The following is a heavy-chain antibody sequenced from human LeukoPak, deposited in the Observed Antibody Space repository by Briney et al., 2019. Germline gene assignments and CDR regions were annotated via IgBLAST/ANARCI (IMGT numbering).Heavy chain of an antibody. Sequence: PSETLSPTCTVSGGSISTNNYYWGWIRQPPGKGLEWIGGLSYTGSSYYNPSLKSPVTISGDTSKNQFSLKVRSVTAADTAVYYCARPFGTSSGFDYWGQGILVTVSS. CDR3: ARPFGTSSGFDY. J-gene: IGHJ4*02. CDR1: GGSISTNNYY. V-gene: IGHV4-39*01. D-gene: IGHD6-6*01. CDR2: LSYTGSS.